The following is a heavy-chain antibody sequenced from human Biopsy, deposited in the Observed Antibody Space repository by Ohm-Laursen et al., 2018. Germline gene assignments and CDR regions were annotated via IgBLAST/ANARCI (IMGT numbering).Heavy chain of an antibody. CDR2: VFYPGNT. CDR1: GGSVTNRNYC. J-gene: IGHJ4*02. V-gene: IGHV4-61*01. Sequence: SDTLSLTCIVSGGSVTNRNYCWSWIRQSPGKKLEWIGYVFYPGNTNYNPSLRSRVTISVDTSKNQFSLKLSSVTAADTAVYYCARDFCDTTSCYPQNWGQGTLVTVSS. D-gene: IGHD2-2*01. CDR3: ARDFCDTTSCYPQN.